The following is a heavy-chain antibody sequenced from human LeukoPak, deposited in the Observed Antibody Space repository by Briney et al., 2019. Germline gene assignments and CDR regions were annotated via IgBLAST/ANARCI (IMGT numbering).Heavy chain of an antibody. CDR3: ARGGGYGSSPLK. D-gene: IGHD6-6*01. V-gene: IGHV4-4*09. Sequence: SSETLSLTCTVSGGSISNYYWSWIRQPPGKGLEWIGYIYTSGSTNYNPSLKSRVTISVDTSKSQFSLKLTSVTAADTAVYYCARGGGYGSSPLKWGQGILVTVSS. J-gene: IGHJ4*02. CDR1: GGSISNYY. CDR2: IYTSGST.